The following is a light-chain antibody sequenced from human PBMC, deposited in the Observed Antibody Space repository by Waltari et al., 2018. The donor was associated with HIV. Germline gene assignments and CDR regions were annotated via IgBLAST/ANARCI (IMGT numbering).Light chain of an antibody. CDR1: QTVLYNSNNKNY. CDR2: WAF. CDR3: QQYYSTPPT. V-gene: IGKV4-1*01. Sequence: DIVMTQSPDPLAVSLGERATINCKSSQTVLYNSNNKNYLAWYRQKSGQPPQLLIYWAFIRESGVPDRFSGSGSGTDFTLTISSLQAEDVAVYYCQQYYSTPPTFGQGTKVEIK. J-gene: IGKJ1*01.